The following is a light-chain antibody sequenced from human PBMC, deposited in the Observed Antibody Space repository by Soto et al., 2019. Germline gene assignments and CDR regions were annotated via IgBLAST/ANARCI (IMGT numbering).Light chain of an antibody. Sequence: QPVLTQPASVSGSPGQSITISCTGSRSDVGSYNLVSWYQQYPGKAPKLMIYEVSKRPSGVSNRFSGSKSGNTASLTISGLQAEDEADYYCCSYAGTYVFGTGTKVTVL. CDR1: RSDVGSYNL. CDR3: CSYAGTYV. V-gene: IGLV2-23*02. J-gene: IGLJ1*01. CDR2: EVS.